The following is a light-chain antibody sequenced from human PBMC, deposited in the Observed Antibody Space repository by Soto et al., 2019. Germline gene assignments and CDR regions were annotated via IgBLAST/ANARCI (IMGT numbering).Light chain of an antibody. V-gene: IGKV3-15*01. CDR1: QSVNSN. CDR3: QQYGNWPLYT. J-gene: IGKJ2*01. Sequence: EIVMTQSPATLSVSPGERATLSCRASQSVNSNLAWYQQKPGQAPRLLIYAASTMATSIPARFSGSGSGTEFSLTSSSLQSEDSAVYYCQQYGNWPLYTFGQGTSLEIK. CDR2: AAS.